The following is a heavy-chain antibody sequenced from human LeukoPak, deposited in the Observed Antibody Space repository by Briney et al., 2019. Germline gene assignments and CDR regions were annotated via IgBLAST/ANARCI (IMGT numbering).Heavy chain of an antibody. CDR2: ISWNSGSI. D-gene: IGHD2-8*01. J-gene: IGHJ4*02. Sequence: GGSLRLSCAASGFTFDDYAMHWVRQAQGQGLEWVSGISWNSGSIGYADSVKGRFTISRENAKNSLYLQMNSLRAEDTALYYCAKDMYTNGAPAANFDYWGQGTLVTVSS. CDR3: AKDMYTNGAPAANFDY. V-gene: IGHV3-9*01. CDR1: GFTFDDYA.